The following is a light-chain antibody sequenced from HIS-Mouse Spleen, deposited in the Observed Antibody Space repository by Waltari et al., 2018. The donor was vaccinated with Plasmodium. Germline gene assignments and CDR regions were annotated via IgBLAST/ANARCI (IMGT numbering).Light chain of an antibody. Sequence: QSALTQPRSVSGSPGRSVTISCTGTSSDVCGYNYVSGYQQPPGKAPKLMFYDVSTRPSGVPDRFSGSKSGNTASLTISGLQAEDEADYYCCSYAGSYTYVFGTGTKVTVL. CDR3: CSYAGSYTYV. CDR2: DVS. J-gene: IGLJ1*01. V-gene: IGLV2-11*01. CDR1: SSDVCGYNY.